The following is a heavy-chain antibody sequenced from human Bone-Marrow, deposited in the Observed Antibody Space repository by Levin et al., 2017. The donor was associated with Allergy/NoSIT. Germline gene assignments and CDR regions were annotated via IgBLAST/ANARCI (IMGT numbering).Heavy chain of an antibody. V-gene: IGHV1-46*01. CDR1: GYTFTSYY. J-gene: IGHJ4*02. CDR3: AKDGGPVGPLEN. Sequence: ASVKVSCKASGYTFTSYYMHWVRQAPGQGLEWMGIINPNDGTTNYAQKSQGRVTMTRDTSTSTVYMELSSLRSEDTTVYYCAKDGGPVGPLENWGQGTLVTVSS. D-gene: IGHD1-1*01. CDR2: INPNDGTT.